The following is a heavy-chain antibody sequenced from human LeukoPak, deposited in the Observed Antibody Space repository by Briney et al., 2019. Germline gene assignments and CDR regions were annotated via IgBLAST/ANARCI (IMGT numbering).Heavy chain of an antibody. CDR3: ARTVYCSGGSCDLLDY. Sequence: SVKVSCTASGGTFSSYAISWVRQAPGQGLEWMGRIIPILGIANYAQKFQGRVTITADKSTSTAYMELSSLRSEDTAVYYCARTVYCSGGSCDLLDYWGQGTLVTVSS. CDR1: GGTFSSYA. CDR2: IIPILGIA. J-gene: IGHJ4*02. V-gene: IGHV1-69*04. D-gene: IGHD2-15*01.